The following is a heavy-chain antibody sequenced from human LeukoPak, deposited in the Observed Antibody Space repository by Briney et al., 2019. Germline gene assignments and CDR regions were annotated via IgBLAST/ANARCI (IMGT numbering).Heavy chain of an antibody. V-gene: IGHV3-30-3*01. CDR3: ARNSGYSFDY. Sequence: GGSLRLSCAASGFTFSSYAMHWVRQAPGKGLEWVAVISYDGSNKYYADSVKGRFTISRDNSKNTLYLQMNSLRAEDTAVYYCARNSGYSFDYWGQGTLATVSS. CDR1: GFTFSSYA. J-gene: IGHJ4*02. CDR2: ISYDGSNK. D-gene: IGHD3-22*01.